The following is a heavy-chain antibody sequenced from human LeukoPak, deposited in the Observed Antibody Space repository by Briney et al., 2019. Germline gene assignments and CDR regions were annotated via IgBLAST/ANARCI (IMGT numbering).Heavy chain of an antibody. D-gene: IGHD2-2*01. V-gene: IGHV4-34*01. CDR3: ARALAPLDIVVVPAAREALGYFDY. CDR1: GGSFSGYY. CDR2: INHSGST. Sequence: PSETLSLTCAVYGGSFSGYYWSWIRQPPGKGLEWIGEINHSGSTNYNPSLKSRVTISVDTSKDQFSLKLSSVTAADTAVYYCARALAPLDIVVVPAAREALGYFDYWGQGTLVTVSS. J-gene: IGHJ4*02.